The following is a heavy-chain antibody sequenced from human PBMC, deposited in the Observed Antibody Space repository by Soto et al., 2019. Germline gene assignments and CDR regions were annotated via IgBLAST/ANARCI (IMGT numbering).Heavy chain of an antibody. D-gene: IGHD6-13*01. CDR1: GLNYSSYA. V-gene: IGHV3-30-3*01. CDR3: ARDFARYSSRDYYGMDV. Sequence: RLSYAACGLNYSSYAIHWVHQNQGKGLEWVAVISYDGSNKYYADSVKGRFTISRDNSKNTLYLQMNSLRAEDTAVYYCARDFARYSSRDYYGMDVWGQGTTVTVSS. CDR2: ISYDGSNK. J-gene: IGHJ6*02.